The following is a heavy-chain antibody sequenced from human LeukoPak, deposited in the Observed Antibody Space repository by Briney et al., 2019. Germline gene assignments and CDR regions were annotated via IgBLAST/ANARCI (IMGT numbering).Heavy chain of an antibody. CDR3: AKMGYGDGYNQRKYYFDY. CDR2: INSDGSTT. D-gene: IGHD5-24*01. CDR1: GFTFSSYW. Sequence: GGSLRLSCAASGFTFSSYWMHWVRQAPGKGLVWVSRINSDGSTTYYADSVKGRFTISRDNSKNTLYLQMNSLRAEDTAVYYCAKMGYGDGYNQRKYYFDYWGQGTLVTVSS. V-gene: IGHV3-74*01. J-gene: IGHJ4*02.